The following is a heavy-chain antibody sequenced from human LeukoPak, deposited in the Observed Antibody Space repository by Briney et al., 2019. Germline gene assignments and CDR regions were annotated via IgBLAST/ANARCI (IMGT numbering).Heavy chain of an antibody. Sequence: GASVKVSFKTSGYTFATYSINWVRQAPGQGLEWMGWISGYSGSTNYAQKLQGRVTMTTDTSTTTDYMELRSLKSDDTAVYYCARGHSSGRDYYFDTWGQGTLVTVSS. V-gene: IGHV1-18*01. J-gene: IGHJ4*02. D-gene: IGHD6-19*01. CDR1: GYTFATYS. CDR2: ISGYSGST. CDR3: ARGHSSGRDYYFDT.